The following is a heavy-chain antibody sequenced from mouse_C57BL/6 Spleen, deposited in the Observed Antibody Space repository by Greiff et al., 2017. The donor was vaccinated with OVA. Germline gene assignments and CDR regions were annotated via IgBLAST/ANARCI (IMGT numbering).Heavy chain of an antibody. Sequence: QVQLQQSGPELVKPGASVKISCKASGYAFSSSWMNWVKQRPGKGLEWIGRIYPGDGDTNYNGKFKGKATLTADKSSSTAYMQLSSLTSEDSAVYFCASGDANAMDYWGQGTSVTVSS. CDR1: GYAFSSSW. V-gene: IGHV1-82*01. CDR2: IYPGDGDT. CDR3: ASGDANAMDY. J-gene: IGHJ4*01.